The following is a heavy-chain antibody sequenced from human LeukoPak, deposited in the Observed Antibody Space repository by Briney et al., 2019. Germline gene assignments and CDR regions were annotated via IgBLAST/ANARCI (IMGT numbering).Heavy chain of an antibody. J-gene: IGHJ5*02. CDR3: ARGESEEWIQLWLLSDWFDP. Sequence: SETLSLTFAVYGGSFSGYYWSWIRQPPGKGLEWIGEINHSGSTNYNPSPKSRVTISVDTSKNQFSLKLSSVTAADTAVYYCARGESEEWIQLWLLSDWFDPWGQGTLVTVSS. V-gene: IGHV4-34*01. CDR1: GGSFSGYY. D-gene: IGHD5-18*01. CDR2: INHSGST.